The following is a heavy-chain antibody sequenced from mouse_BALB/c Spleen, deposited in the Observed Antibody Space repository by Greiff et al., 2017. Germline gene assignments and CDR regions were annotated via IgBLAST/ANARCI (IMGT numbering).Heavy chain of an antibody. CDR2: ISSGGSYT. CDR3: ARDVYGSSPYWYFDV. J-gene: IGHJ1*01. D-gene: IGHD1-1*01. CDR1: GFTFSSYA. Sequence: EVQRVESGGGLVKPGGSLKLSCAASGFTFSSYAMSWVRQTPEKRLEWVATISSGGSYTYYPDSVKGRFTISRDNAKNTLYLQMSSLRSEDTAMYYCARDVYGSSPYWYFDVWGAGTTVTVSS. V-gene: IGHV5-9-3*01.